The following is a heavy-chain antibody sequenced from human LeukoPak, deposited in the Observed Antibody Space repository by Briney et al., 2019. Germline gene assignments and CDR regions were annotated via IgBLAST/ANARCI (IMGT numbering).Heavy chain of an antibody. CDR3: AKDICGGDCYPHGGY. Sequence: GGSMRLSCAASGFTFSNYGMHWVRQVPGKGLEWVAFIPYDGSNKYYTDSLKGRFTISRDNSKNTLYLQMNSLRAEDTAIYYCAKDICGGDCYPHGGYWGQGTLVTVSS. CDR2: IPYDGSNK. D-gene: IGHD2-21*01. V-gene: IGHV3-30*02. J-gene: IGHJ4*02. CDR1: GFTFSNYG.